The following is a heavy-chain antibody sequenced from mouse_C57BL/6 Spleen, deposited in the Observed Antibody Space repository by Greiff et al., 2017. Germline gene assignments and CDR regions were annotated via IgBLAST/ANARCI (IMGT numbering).Heavy chain of an antibody. CDR1: GYSFTGYY. Sequence: EVKVVESGPELVKPGASVKISCKASGYSFTGYYMNWVKQSPEQSLEWIGEINPSTGGTTYNQKFKAKATLTVDKSSSTAYMQLKSLTSEDSAVYYCARDGNYFDYWGKGTTLTVSS. J-gene: IGHJ2*01. V-gene: IGHV1-42*01. CDR2: INPSTGGT. D-gene: IGHD2-3*01. CDR3: ARDGNYFDY.